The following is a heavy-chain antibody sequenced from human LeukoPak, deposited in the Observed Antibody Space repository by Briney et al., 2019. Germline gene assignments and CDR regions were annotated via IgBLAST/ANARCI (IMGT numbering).Heavy chain of an antibody. D-gene: IGHD6-19*01. CDR1: GFTFSSYE. CDR3: ARASSGWANNAFEI. CDR2: ISSSGSTI. J-gene: IGHJ3*02. Sequence: GGSLRLSCAASGFTFSSYEMNWVRQAPGKGLEWVSYISSSGSTIYYADSVKGRFTISRDNAENSLYLQMNSLRAEDTAVYYCARASSGWANNAFEIWGQGTMVTVSS. V-gene: IGHV3-48*03.